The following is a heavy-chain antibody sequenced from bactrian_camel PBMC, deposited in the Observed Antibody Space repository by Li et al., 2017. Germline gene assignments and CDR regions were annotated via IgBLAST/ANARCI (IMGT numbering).Heavy chain of an antibody. D-gene: IGHD2*01. Sequence: VRLVESGGGSVHSGGSLRLSCAASGFTFSSYAMSWVRQAPGKGLEWVSAILSGGGTTYYADSVKGRFTVSRDNARNTLYLQMNSLKTEDTAVYHCAPDPRGSLMVTAAMSINTGARGPRSPSP. J-gene: IGHJ4*01. CDR2: ILSGGGTT. V-gene: IGHV3S31*01. CDR3: APDPRGSLMVTAAMSINT. CDR1: GFTFSSYA.